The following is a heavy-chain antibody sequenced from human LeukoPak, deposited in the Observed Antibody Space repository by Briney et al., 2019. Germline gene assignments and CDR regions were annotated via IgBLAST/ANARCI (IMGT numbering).Heavy chain of an antibody. V-gene: IGHV4-59*12. Sequence: SETLSLTCTVSGGSISSYYWSWIRQPPGKGLEWIGYIYYSGGTNYNPSLKSRVTISVDTSKNQFSLKLSSVTAADTAVYYCARDQLGDAVDIWGQGTMVTVSS. CDR1: GGSISSYY. CDR3: ARDQLGDAVDI. D-gene: IGHD3-16*01. J-gene: IGHJ3*02. CDR2: IYYSGGT.